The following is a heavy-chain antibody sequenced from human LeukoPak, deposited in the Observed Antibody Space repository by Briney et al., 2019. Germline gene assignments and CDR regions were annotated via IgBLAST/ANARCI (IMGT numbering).Heavy chain of an antibody. CDR3: ARGGGTCSSTSCYSGDY. Sequence: GALRLSCAASGFTFSSYCMNWVRQAPGKGLEWVSYLSSSSSTIYYADSVKGRFTISRDNAKNSLYLQMNSLRDEDTAVYYCARGGGTCSSTSCYSGDYWGQGTLVTVSS. J-gene: IGHJ4*02. CDR1: GFTFSSYC. V-gene: IGHV3-48*02. D-gene: IGHD2-2*02. CDR2: LSSSSSTI.